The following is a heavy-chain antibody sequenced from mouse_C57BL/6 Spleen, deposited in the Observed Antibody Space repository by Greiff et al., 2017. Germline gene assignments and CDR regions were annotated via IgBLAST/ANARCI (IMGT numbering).Heavy chain of an antibody. CDR2: IYPGDGDT. Sequence: QVQLQQSGAELVKPGASVKISCKASGYAFSSYWMNWVKQRPGKGLEWIGQIYPGDGDTNYNGKFKGKATLTADKSSSTAYMQLSSLTSEDSAVYFCARGYDYDLYAMDYWGQGTSVTVSS. V-gene: IGHV1-80*01. CDR1: GYAFSSYW. D-gene: IGHD2-4*01. CDR3: ARGYDYDLYAMDY. J-gene: IGHJ4*01.